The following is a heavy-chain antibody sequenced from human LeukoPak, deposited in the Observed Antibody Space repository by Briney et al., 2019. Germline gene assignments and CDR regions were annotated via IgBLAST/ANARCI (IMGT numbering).Heavy chain of an antibody. CDR3: AKSPTTMYPFDS. D-gene: IGHD3-10*02. CDR2: IRVSGLTT. J-gene: IGHJ4*02. Sequence: GGSLRLSCAASGFTFSSYGMTWVRQAPEKWLDWLSAIRVSGLTTWYAGSVKGRFTISRDNSKNTLYLQMNSLRAEDTAVYYCAKSPTTMYPFDSWGQGTLVTVSS. V-gene: IGHV3-23*01. CDR1: GFTFSSYG.